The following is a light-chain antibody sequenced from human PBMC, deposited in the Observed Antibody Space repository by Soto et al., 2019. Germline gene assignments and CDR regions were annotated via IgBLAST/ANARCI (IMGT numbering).Light chain of an antibody. CDR1: QSVSSAY. CDR3: QQYGGSIT. Sequence: EIVLTQSPGTLSLFPGEGATLFCRASQSVSSAYLAWYQQKPGQAPRLLIYGASSRATGIPDRFSGSGSGTDFTLTISRLEPEDFAVYYCQQYGGSITFGQGTRLEIE. CDR2: GAS. V-gene: IGKV3-20*01. J-gene: IGKJ5*01.